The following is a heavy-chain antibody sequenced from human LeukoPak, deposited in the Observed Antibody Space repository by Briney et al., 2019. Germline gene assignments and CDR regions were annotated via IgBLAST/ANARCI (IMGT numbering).Heavy chain of an antibody. J-gene: IGHJ6*03. CDR3: ARHVAAARWNYYYYMDV. Sequence: RGASLQISCKGSGYSFTSYWIGWVRQLPGKGLEWMGIIYPGDSDTRYSPSFQGQVTISVDKSISTAYLQWSSLKASDTAMYYCARHVAAARWNYYYYMDVWGKGTTVTVSS. V-gene: IGHV5-51*01. D-gene: IGHD6-13*01. CDR1: GYSFTSYW. CDR2: IYPGDSDT.